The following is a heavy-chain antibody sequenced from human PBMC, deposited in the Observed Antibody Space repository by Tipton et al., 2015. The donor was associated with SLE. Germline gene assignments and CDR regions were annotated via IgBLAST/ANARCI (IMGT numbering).Heavy chain of an antibody. CDR1: GASVSSSFHK. D-gene: IGHD3-16*01. CDR3: ARDHYGSLDY. Sequence: TLSLTCPVSGASVSSSFHKWSWIRQPAGEGLEWIGHSSGSATYNPSLKSRVTISVDTSKNQFSLKMTSVTAADTAVYYCARDHYGSLDYWGQGMLVTVS. J-gene: IGHJ4*02. CDR2: SSGSA. V-gene: IGHV4-61*02.